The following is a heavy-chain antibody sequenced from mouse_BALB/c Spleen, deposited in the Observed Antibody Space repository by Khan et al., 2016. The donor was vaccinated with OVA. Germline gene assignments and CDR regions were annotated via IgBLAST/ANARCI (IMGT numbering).Heavy chain of an antibody. CDR2: INPSSGGT. J-gene: IGHJ3*01. CDR3: TRSGYGSFAY. CDR1: GYTFTSYY. V-gene: IGHV1S81*02. D-gene: IGHD2-2*01. Sequence: QVQLKESGAELVKPGASVRLSCKASGYTFTSYYLYWVKQRPGQGLEWIGDINPSSGGTNFNDKFKSKATLSVDKSSSTAYIQLNSLTSKDTAVYYCTRSGYGSFAYWGQGTLVTVSA.